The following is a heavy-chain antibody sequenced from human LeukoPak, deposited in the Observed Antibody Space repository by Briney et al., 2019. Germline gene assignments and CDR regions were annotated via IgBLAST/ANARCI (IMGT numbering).Heavy chain of an antibody. J-gene: IGHJ4*02. Sequence: ASVKVSCKASGYTFTSHFMHWVRQAPGQGLEWMGIINPRGGSTSYTQKFQGRVTMTRDTSISTAYMELSRLRSDDTAVYYCARGSTWEPDYWGQGTLVTVSS. CDR1: GYTFTSHF. V-gene: IGHV1-46*01. CDR3: ARGSTWEPDY. D-gene: IGHD1-26*01. CDR2: INPRGGST.